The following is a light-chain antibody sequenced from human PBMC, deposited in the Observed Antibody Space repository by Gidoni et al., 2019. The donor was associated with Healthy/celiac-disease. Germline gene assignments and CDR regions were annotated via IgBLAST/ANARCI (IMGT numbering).Light chain of an antibody. J-gene: IGLJ2*01. CDR1: NIGSKS. Sequence: SYVLTQPPSVSVAPGPTARITCGGNNIGSKSVHWYQPKPGQAPVLVDYDDSDRPSGIPGRFSGSNSGNTATLTISRVEAGDEADYYCQVWDSSSVVFGGGTKLTVL. V-gene: IGLV3-21*02. CDR3: QVWDSSSVV. CDR2: DDS.